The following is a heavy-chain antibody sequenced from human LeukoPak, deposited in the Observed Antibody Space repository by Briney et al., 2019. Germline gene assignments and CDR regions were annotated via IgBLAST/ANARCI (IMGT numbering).Heavy chain of an antibody. V-gene: IGHV5-51*01. CDR3: ARQNDFRLDY. J-gene: IGHJ4*02. Sequence: GESLRISCKSSGYTFSSYWIGWVRQMPGKGLEWMGIIYPGDSDTRYSPSLQGQVTISVDTSIGTAYLQWSSLKASDTAIYYCARQNDFRLDYWGQGTLVTVSS. CDR2: IYPGDSDT. CDR1: GYTFSSYW. D-gene: IGHD3-3*01.